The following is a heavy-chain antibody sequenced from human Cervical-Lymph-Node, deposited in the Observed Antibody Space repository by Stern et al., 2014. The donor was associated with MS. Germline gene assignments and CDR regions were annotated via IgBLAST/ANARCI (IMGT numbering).Heavy chain of an antibody. J-gene: IGHJ4*02. CDR2: ISSGGSYI. D-gene: IGHD4-23*01. CDR1: GFTFSSYS. CDR3: ARGRGGNYRYYFDY. V-gene: IGHV3-21*01. Sequence: QLVQSGGGLVKPGGSLRLSCAASGFTFSSYSLNWVRQAPGKGLEWAASISSGGSYIYYADSLKGRFTISRDNAKNSLYLQMNSLRAEDTAVYYCARGRGGNYRYYFDYWGQGTLVTVSS.